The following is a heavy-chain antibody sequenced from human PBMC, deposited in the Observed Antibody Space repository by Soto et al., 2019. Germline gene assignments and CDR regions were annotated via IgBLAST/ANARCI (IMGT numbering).Heavy chain of an antibody. CDR3: ARIASSRWNWVLDY. CDR2: IYYSGNT. CDR1: GCSISSYY. D-gene: IGHD6-13*01. Sequence: SDTLSLTFTVSGCSISSYYWSWFRQPPGKGLEWIGYIYYSGNTYYNPSLKSRVTISVDTSKNQFSLKLTSVTAADTAVYYCARIASSRWNWVLDYRGRGTLVASPQ. J-gene: IGHJ4*02. V-gene: IGHV4-59*08.